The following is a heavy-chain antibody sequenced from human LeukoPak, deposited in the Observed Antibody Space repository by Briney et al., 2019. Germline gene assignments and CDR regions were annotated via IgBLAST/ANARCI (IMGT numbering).Heavy chain of an antibody. CDR3: ARQTGASGVDY. D-gene: IGHD7-27*01. J-gene: IGHJ4*02. V-gene: IGHV4-39*01. CDR1: GGSISTYY. Sequence: SETLSLTCTVSGGSISTYYWSWIRQPPGKGLEWIGSIYYSGSTYYNPSLKSRVTISVDTSKNQFSLKLTSVTAADTAVYYCARQTGASGVDYWGQGTLVTVSS. CDR2: IYYSGST.